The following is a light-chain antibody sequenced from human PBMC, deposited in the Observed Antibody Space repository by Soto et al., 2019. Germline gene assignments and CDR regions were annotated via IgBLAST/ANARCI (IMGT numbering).Light chain of an antibody. CDR3: SSYTSSSTYV. V-gene: IGLV2-14*01. J-gene: IGLJ1*01. CDR2: DVS. Sequence: QSVLTQPASVSGSPGQSITISCTGTSSDVGGYNYVSWYQQHPGKAHKLMIYDVSNRPSGVSNRFSGSKSGNTASLTFFGLQAEDEADYYCSSYTSSSTYVFGTGTKVTVL. CDR1: SSDVGGYNY.